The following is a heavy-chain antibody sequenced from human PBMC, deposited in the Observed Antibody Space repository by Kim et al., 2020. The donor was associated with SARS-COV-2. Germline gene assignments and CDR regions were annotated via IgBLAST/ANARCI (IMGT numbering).Heavy chain of an antibody. CDR3: AREAVAGSFDY. Sequence: NQRYSQKVQARVAITRDTSATTAYVELSGLRSEDTAIYYCAREAVAGSFDYWGRGTLVTVSS. D-gene: IGHD6-19*01. CDR2: NQ. V-gene: IGHV1-3*01. J-gene: IGHJ4*02.